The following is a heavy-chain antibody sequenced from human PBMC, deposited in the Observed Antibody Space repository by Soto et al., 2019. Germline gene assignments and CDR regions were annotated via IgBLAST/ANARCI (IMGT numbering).Heavy chain of an antibody. V-gene: IGHV4-59*01. D-gene: IGHD5-12*01. CDR1: GDSISAYS. J-gene: IGHJ4*02. CDR3: AREGDLGRWLQPLDF. CDR2: IHYNGNT. Sequence: SETLSLTCTVSGDSISAYSWSWVRQPPGKGLEWIGNIHYNGNTKYNPSLKSRVSMSVDTSKNQFSLRLISVTAADTAKYFCAREGDLGRWLQPLDFWGQGTLVT.